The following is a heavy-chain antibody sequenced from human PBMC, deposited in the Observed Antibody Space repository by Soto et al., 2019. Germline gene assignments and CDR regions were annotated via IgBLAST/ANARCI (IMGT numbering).Heavy chain of an antibody. D-gene: IGHD1-26*01. V-gene: IGHV3-53*02. J-gene: IGHJ2*01. CDR1: GFTVSSNY. Sequence: EVQLVETGGGLIQPGGSLRLSCAASGFTVSSNYMSWVRQAPGKGLEWVSVVYSGDTTYYPDSVKGRFSISRDNSENTLHLQMNSLRAEDTAVYYCARVETPGGGYFDLWGRGTLVTVSS. CDR3: ARVETPGGGYFDL. CDR2: VYSGDTT.